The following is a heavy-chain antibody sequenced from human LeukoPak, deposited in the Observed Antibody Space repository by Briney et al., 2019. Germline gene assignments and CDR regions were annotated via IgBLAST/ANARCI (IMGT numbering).Heavy chain of an antibody. D-gene: IGHD1-26*01. CDR2: IGSGAGT. J-gene: IGHJ4*02. V-gene: IGHV3-23*01. CDR3: AKKTPGATPLDY. CDR1: GFTFSTYA. Sequence: GGSLRLSCAASGFTFSTYAMSWVRQAPGKGLEWVSGIGSGAGTYYAGSVKGRFTISRDNSKNTLYLQMNSLRAEDTAVYYCAKKTPGATPLDYSGQGTLVTVSS.